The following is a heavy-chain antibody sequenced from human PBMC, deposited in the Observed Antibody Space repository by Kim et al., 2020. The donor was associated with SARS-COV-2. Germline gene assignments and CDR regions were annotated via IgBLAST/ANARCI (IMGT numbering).Heavy chain of an antibody. CDR3: ARRGGSQSTNIDY. D-gene: IGHD1-26*01. Sequence: YSPPCQGQATISADKSISTAYLQWSSLKASDTAMYYCARRGGSQSTNIDYWGQGTLVTVSS. V-gene: IGHV5-51*01. J-gene: IGHJ4*02.